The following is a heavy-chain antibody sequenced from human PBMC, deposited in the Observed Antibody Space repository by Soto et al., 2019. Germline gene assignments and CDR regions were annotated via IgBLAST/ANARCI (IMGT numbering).Heavy chain of an antibody. CDR3: AKDSAGYCSGGSCYGKYFQH. V-gene: IGHV3-23*01. CDR1: GFTFSSYA. J-gene: IGHJ1*01. CDR2: ISGSGGST. D-gene: IGHD2-15*01. Sequence: PGGSLRLACAASGFTFSSYAMSWVRQAPGKGLEWVSAISGSGGSTYYADSVKGRFTISRDNSKNTLYLQMNSLRAEDTAVYYCAKDSAGYCSGGSCYGKYFQHWGQGTLVTVSS.